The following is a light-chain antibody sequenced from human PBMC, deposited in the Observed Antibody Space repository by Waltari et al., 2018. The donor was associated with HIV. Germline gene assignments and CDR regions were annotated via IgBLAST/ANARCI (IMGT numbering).Light chain of an antibody. CDR3: QQYNNWPPFT. V-gene: IGKV3-15*01. Sequence: EIVMTQSPATLSVSPGDRATLSCRASQSVSSNLAWYQQKPGQAPRLLIHGASTRATGIPARFSGSGSGTEFTLTISSLQSEDFAVYYCQQYNNWPPFTFGPGTKVDIK. CDR2: GAS. CDR1: QSVSSN. J-gene: IGKJ3*01.